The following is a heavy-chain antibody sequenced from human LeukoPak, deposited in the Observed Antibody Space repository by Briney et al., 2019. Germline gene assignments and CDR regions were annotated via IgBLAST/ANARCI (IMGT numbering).Heavy chain of an antibody. CDR2: IDSHGTST. V-gene: IGHV3-74*01. CDR1: GFTFDSHW. J-gene: IGHJ4*02. D-gene: IGHD3-10*01. CDR3: ARESYGPGNYPFDS. Sequence: GGSLRLSCAASGFTFDSHWMHWVRQAPGKGLVWVSRIDSHGTSTVDADSVKGRFTISRDNAKNTLYLQMNSLRVEDTAVYYCARESYGPGNYPFDSWGQGALVTVSS.